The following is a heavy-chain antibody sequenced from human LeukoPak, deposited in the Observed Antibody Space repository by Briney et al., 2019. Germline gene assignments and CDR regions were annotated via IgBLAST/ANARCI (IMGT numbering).Heavy chain of an antibody. D-gene: IGHD3-10*01. V-gene: IGHV3-30*03. CDR3: ARDLGDTYGSVGDFDY. Sequence: KPGRSLRLSCAASGFTFSSYGMHWVRQAPGKGLEWVAVISYDGSNKYYADSVKGRFTISRDNSKNTLYLQMNSLRAEDTAVYYCARDLGDTYGSVGDFDYWGQGTLVTVSS. J-gene: IGHJ4*02. CDR1: GFTFSSYG. CDR2: ISYDGSNK.